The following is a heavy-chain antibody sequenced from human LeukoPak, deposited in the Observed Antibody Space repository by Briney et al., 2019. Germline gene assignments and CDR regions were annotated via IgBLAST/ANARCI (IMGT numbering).Heavy chain of an antibody. CDR2: ISSNGGST. CDR3: ARDGLTDYYDILTGYPNNWFDP. CDR1: GFTFSSYA. V-gene: IGHV3-64*01. Sequence: GGSLRLSCAASGFTFSSYAMHWVRQAPGKGLEYVSAISSNGGSTYYANSVKGRFTISRDNPKNTLYLQMGSLRAEDMAVYYCARDGLTDYYDILTGYPNNWFDPWGQGTLVTVSS. D-gene: IGHD3-9*01. J-gene: IGHJ5*02.